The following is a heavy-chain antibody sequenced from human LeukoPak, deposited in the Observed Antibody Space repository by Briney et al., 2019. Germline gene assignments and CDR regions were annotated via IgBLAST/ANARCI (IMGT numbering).Heavy chain of an antibody. J-gene: IGHJ6*02. V-gene: IGHV1-69*04. D-gene: IGHD4-17*01. CDR3: ARDFGHAVTTTGIRYYGMDV. CDR1: GGTFSSYA. CDR2: IIPILGTA. Sequence: ASVTVSCKASGGTFSSYAISWVRQAPGQGLEWMGRIIPILGTANYAQKFQGRVTITADKSTSTAYMELSSLRSEDTAVYYCARDFGHAVTTTGIRYYGMDVWGQGTTVTVSS.